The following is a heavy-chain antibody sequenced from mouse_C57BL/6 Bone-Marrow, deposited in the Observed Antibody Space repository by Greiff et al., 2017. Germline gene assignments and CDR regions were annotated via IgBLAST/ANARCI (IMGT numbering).Heavy chain of an antibody. V-gene: IGHV1-9*01. CDR3: AGGDYYGYDGNYFDY. CDR1: GYTFTGYW. CDR2: ILPGSGST. J-gene: IGHJ2*01. Sequence: QVQLQQSGAELMKPGASVKLSCKATGYTFTGYWIEWVKQRPGHGLEWIGEILPGSGSTNYNEKFKGKATLTADTSSNTAYMQLSSLTTEDSAIYYCAGGDYYGYDGNYFDYWGQGTTLTVSS. D-gene: IGHD2-2*01.